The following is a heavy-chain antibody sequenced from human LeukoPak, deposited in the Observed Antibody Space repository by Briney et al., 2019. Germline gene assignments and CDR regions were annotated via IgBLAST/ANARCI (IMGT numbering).Heavy chain of an antibody. D-gene: IGHD2-2*01. CDR3: AKDGCSATSCYSHY. J-gene: IGHJ4*02. CDR2: ISNTGNTV. V-gene: IGHV3-11*04. Sequence: PGGSLRLSCSASGFIFSDSFMAWFRQAPGKGLEWISYISNTGNTVFYSDSVKGRFTISRDNSKNTLYLQMNSLRAEDTAVFYCAKDGCSATSCYSHYWGQGTLVTVSS. CDR1: GFIFSDSF.